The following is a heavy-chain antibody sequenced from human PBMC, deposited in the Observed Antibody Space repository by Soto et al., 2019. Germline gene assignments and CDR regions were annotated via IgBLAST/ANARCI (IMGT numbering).Heavy chain of an antibody. V-gene: IGHV1-69*02. CDR3: ARGNVDILTASDWYFDL. D-gene: IGHD3-9*01. J-gene: IGHJ2*01. CDR2: IIPILGIA. Sequence: QVQLVQSGAEVKKPGSSVKVSCKASGGTFSSYTISWVRQAPGQGLEWMGRIIPILGIANYAQKFQGRVTITADKSPSTAYMELSSLRSEDTAVYYCARGNVDILTASDWYFDLWGRGTLVTVSS. CDR1: GGTFSSYT.